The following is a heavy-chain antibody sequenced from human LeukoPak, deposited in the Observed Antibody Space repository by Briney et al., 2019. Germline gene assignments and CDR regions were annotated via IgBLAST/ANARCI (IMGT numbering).Heavy chain of an antibody. CDR2: ISGGGGST. Sequence: HPGGSLRLSCSASGFTFSNYALSWVRQAPGKGLECVSGISGGGGSTSYADSVKGRFTISRDNSKNTVYLQMNSLRAEDTAVYYCAKGPYNWNYGAFDYWGQGTLVTVSS. V-gene: IGHV3-23*01. D-gene: IGHD1-7*01. CDR3: AKGPYNWNYGAFDY. J-gene: IGHJ4*02. CDR1: GFTFSNYA.